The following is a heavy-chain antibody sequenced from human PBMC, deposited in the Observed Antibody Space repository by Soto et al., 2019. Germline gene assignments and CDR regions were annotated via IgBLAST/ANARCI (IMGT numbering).Heavy chain of an antibody. D-gene: IGHD1-20*01. CDR1: GFTFSSYS. Sequence: GGSLRLSCAASGFTFSSYSMNWVRQAPGKGLEWVSSISSSSSYIYYADSVKGRFTISRDNAKNSLYLQMNSLRAEDTAVYYCARGITGSFYYYYGMDVWGQGTTVTVSS. CDR2: ISSSSSYI. CDR3: ARGITGSFYYYYGMDV. J-gene: IGHJ6*02. V-gene: IGHV3-21*01.